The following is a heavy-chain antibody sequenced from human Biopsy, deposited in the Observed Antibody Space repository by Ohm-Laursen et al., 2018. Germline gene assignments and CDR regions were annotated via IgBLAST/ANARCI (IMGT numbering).Heavy chain of an antibody. CDR3: ARVLLPAAAVHYGMDV. D-gene: IGHD2-2*01. J-gene: IGHJ6*02. CDR1: GLTFSRYS. Sequence: SLRLSCTALGLTFSRYSMHWVRQAPGKGLEWVSSISSSSNFIYYGDSVKGRFTISRDNAKNSLYLQMNSLRAGDTAVYYCARVLLPAAAVHYGMDVWGQGTTVTVSS. V-gene: IGHV3-21*01. CDR2: ISSSSNFI.